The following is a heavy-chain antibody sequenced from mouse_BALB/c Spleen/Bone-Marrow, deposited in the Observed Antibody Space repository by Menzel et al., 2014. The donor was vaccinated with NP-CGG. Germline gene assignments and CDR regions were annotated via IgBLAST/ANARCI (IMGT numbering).Heavy chain of an antibody. CDR3: ARWDGNYGYAMDY. J-gene: IGHJ4*01. D-gene: IGHD2-1*01. V-gene: IGHV1-63*02. CDR1: GYSFTNYW. Sequence: VKLQESGAELVRPGTSVKMSCKAAGYSFTNYWIGWVKQRPRYGLEWIGDIYPGGGFPNYNEKFKGKATLTADTSSSTAYMQLSSLTSEDSAIYHCARWDGNYGYAMDYWGQGTSVTVSS. CDR2: IYPGGGFP.